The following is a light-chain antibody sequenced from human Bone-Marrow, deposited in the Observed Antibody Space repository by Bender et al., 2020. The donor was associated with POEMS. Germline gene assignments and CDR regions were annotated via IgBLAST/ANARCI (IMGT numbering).Light chain of an antibody. Sequence: SYEATQPPSVSVSPGQTASITCSGDDLGDKYVAWYQQKPGQSPVLVIYQDTKRPSGIPERFSGSNSGNTATLTISGTQAMDEADYYCQAWDTYSVMFGGGTKLTVL. CDR3: QAWDTYSVM. CDR2: QDT. V-gene: IGLV3-1*01. J-gene: IGLJ3*02. CDR1: DLGDKY.